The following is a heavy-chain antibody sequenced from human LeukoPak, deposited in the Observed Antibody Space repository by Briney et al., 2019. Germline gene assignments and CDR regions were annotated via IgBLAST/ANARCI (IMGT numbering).Heavy chain of an antibody. CDR2: ISGSGGST. V-gene: IGHV3-23*01. CDR3: AKQRRLLYYMDV. J-gene: IGHJ6*03. Sequence: GGSLRLSCAASGFTFSSYAMSGVRQAPGKGLEWVSAISGSGGSTYYADSVKGRFTISRDNSKNTLYLQMNSLRAEDTAVYYCAKQRRLLYYMDVWGKGATVTVSS. D-gene: IGHD2-15*01. CDR1: GFTFSSYA.